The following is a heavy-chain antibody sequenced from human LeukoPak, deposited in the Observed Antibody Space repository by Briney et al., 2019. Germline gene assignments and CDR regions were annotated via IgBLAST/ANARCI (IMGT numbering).Heavy chain of an antibody. J-gene: IGHJ4*02. V-gene: IGHV3-21*01. D-gene: IGHD2-8*01. CDR2: ISSSSSYI. CDR3: ARDGVAPGLYFDY. CDR1: GFTFSSYS. Sequence: PGGSLRLSCAASGFTFSSYSMNWVRQAPGKGLEWVSSISSSSSYIYYADSVKGRFTISRDNAKNSLYLQMNSLRAEDTAVYYCARDGVAPGLYFDYWGQGNLVTVSS.